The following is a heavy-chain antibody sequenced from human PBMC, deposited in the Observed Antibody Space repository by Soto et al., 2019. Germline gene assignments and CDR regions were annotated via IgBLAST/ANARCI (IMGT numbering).Heavy chain of an antibody. Sequence: DVQLVESGGGLFQPGGSLRLSCAASGFTFSKWWMHWVRQAPGKGLMWLSRIKGDGSRTNYADSVKDRFTISRDNAKNTLYLEVDSLRVEDTAVYYCARDGVAAGNINFDYWGQGTLVTVSS. V-gene: IGHV3-74*01. CDR3: ARDGVAAGNINFDY. CDR1: GFTFSKWW. D-gene: IGHD6-19*01. J-gene: IGHJ4*01. CDR2: IKGDGSRT.